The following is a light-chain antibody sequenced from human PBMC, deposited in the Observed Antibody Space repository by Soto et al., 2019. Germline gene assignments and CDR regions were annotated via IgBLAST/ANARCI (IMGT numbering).Light chain of an antibody. J-gene: IGKJ1*01. CDR3: QQYNSYGT. CDR2: DAS. Sequence: DIQMTQSPSTLSASVGDRVTITCRASQSISSWLAWYQQKPGKAPKLLIYDASSLESGVPSRFSGSGSGTEFTLTISSLQPDDFARYYCQQYNSYGTFGQGTKVEIK. V-gene: IGKV1-5*01. CDR1: QSISSW.